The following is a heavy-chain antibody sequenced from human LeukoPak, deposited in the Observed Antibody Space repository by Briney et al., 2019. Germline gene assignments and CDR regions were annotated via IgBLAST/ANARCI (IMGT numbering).Heavy chain of an antibody. V-gene: IGHV4-59*01. CDR1: GGSISYYY. CDR2: IYYSGST. D-gene: IGHD3-3*01. Sequence: PSETLSLTCTVSGGSISYYYWSWIRQPPGKGLEWIGYIYYSGSTNYNPSLKSRVTISVDTSKNQFSLNLSSVTTADTAVYYCARKSGYFDPWGQGTLVTVSS. J-gene: IGHJ5*02. CDR3: ARKSGYFDP.